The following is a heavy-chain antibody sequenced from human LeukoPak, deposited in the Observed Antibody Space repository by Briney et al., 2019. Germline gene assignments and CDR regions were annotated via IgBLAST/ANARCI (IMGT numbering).Heavy chain of an antibody. V-gene: IGHV4-39*02. J-gene: IGHJ4*02. Sequence: SQTLSLTCTVSGDSISRSTYYWAWIRQPPGKGLEWIGSVYYGRSPYFNPSLESRATISVDTSKNHFSLKMSSVTAADTAVYYCARSSGTGTFSYWGQGTLVTVSS. D-gene: IGHD6-25*01. CDR3: ARSSGTGTFSY. CDR1: GDSISRSTYY. CDR2: VYYGRSP.